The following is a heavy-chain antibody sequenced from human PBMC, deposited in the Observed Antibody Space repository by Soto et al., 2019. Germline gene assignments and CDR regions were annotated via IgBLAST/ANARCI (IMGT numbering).Heavy chain of an antibody. CDR3: ARLQYYYDSSVH. J-gene: IGHJ4*02. D-gene: IGHD3-22*01. CDR1: GGSMSSSSYY. CDR2: IYNSRST. V-gene: IGHV4-39*01. Sequence: PSETLSLTCTVSGGSMSSSSYYWGWIRQPPGKGLEWIGNIYNSRSTYYNPSLKSRVTISVDTSKNQFSLKLNSVTAADTAVYYCARLQYYYDSSVHWGQGTLVTVSS.